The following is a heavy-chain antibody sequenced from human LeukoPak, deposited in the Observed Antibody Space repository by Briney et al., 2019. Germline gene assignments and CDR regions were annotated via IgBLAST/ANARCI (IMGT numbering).Heavy chain of an antibody. CDR2: IKIDGSEK. V-gene: IGHV3-7*01. D-gene: IGHD3-22*01. CDR3: ATYSSLNAREFQY. Sequence: GGSLRLSCEGSGFTFSNYWMSWVRQAPGKGLEWVANIKIDGSEKYYVDSVKGRFTISRDNAKNSLYLQMSSLRAEDTAVYYCATYSSLNAREFQYWGQGTLVTVSS. CDR1: GFTFSNYW. J-gene: IGHJ1*01.